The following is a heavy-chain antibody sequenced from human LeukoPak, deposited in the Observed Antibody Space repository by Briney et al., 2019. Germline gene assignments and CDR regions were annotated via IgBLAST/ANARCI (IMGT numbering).Heavy chain of an antibody. CDR2: IDPSDSYT. V-gene: IGHV5-10-1*01. CDR1: GYSFTSYW. CDR3: ASPGDCSSTSCASLGS. D-gene: IGHD2-2*01. J-gene: IGHJ5*02. Sequence: GESLKISCKGSGYSFTSYWISWVRLMPGKGLEWMGRIDPSDSYTNYSPSFQGHVTISADKSISTAYLQWSSLKASDTAMYYCASPGDCSSTSCASLGSWGQGTLVTVSS.